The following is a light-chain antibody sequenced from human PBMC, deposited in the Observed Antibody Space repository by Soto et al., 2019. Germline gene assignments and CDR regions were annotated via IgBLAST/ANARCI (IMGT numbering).Light chain of an antibody. CDR2: GAS. J-gene: IGKJ4*01. V-gene: IGKV3-20*01. CDR1: QSVSSY. Sequence: EIVLTQSPATLSLSPGERATLSCRASQSVSSYLAWYQQKPGQAPRLLIYGASSRATGIPDRFSGSGSGTDFTLTISRLEPEDFAVYYCQQYGTFGGGTKVEIK. CDR3: QQYGT.